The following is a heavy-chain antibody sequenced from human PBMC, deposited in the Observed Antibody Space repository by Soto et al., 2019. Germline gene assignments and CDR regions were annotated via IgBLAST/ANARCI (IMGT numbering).Heavy chain of an antibody. J-gene: IGHJ4*02. CDR3: ARDEGYGYGVDY. CDR1: GFTFSSHW. D-gene: IGHD5-18*01. Sequence: EVQLVESGGSLVQPGGSLRLSCAASGFTFSSHWMHWVRQAPGKGLVWVSRINSDGSSTTYADSVKGRFTFSRDNAKNTLYLQMNSLRAEDTAIYCCARDEGYGYGVDYWGQGTLVTVSS. V-gene: IGHV3-74*01. CDR2: INSDGSST.